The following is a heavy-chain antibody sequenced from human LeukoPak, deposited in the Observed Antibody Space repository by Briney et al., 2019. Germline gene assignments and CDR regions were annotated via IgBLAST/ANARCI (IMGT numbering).Heavy chain of an antibody. CDR3: ARDLRGYSYYYGMDV. Sequence: ASVKVSCKASGYTFASYYMHWVRQAPGQGLEWMGIINPSGGSTSYAQKFQGRVTMTRDTSTSTVYMELSSLRSEDTAVYYCARDLRGYSYYYGMDVWGQGTTVTVSS. J-gene: IGHJ6*02. CDR1: GYTFASYY. D-gene: IGHD5-12*01. CDR2: INPSGGST. V-gene: IGHV1-46*01.